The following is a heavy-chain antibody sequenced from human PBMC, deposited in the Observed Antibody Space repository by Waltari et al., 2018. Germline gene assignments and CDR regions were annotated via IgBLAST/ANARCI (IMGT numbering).Heavy chain of an antibody. CDR3: ARDLNIALLAITS. CDR2: INHSGRT. D-gene: IGHD2-21*01. V-gene: IGHV4-38-2*02. CDR1: GYSISSGYY. Sequence: QVQLQESGPGLVKPSETLSLTCAVSGYSISSGYYWSWIRQPPGKGLEWIGEINHSGRTTPTRSLKSRVTISVDPPKTQFSLRLASVTAAATPVYYCARDLNIALLAITSWAQETLLTVSS. J-gene: IGHJ5*02.